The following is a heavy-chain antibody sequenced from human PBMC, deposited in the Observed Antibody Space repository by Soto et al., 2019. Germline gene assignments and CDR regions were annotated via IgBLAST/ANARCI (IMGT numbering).Heavy chain of an antibody. D-gene: IGHD6-19*01. CDR3: ARDREAGYNFYYGMDV. V-gene: IGHV4-4*07. CDR1: GADINTYS. J-gene: IGHJ6*02. Sequence: SQTMSLTCSVSGADINTYSWTWIRQPAGKGLEWIGRIYTSASINYNSSLKGRVTLSVDTSTNQASLRLASVTAADTAIYCCARDREAGYNFYYGMDVWGQGTTVTVSS. CDR2: IYTSASI.